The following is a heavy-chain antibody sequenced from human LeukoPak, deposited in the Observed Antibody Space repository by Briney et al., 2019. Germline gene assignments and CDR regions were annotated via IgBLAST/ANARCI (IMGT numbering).Heavy chain of an antibody. CDR3: ARDLLHESFDY. Sequence: ASVKVSCKASGYTFTDYYIHWVRQAPGQGLEWMGWINPNSGGTDYVQRFQGRVTMTRDTSITTAYMEVSRLRYDDTALYYCARDLLHESFDYWGQGTLVTVSS. V-gene: IGHV1-2*02. CDR2: INPNSGGT. CDR1: GYTFTDYY. J-gene: IGHJ4*02.